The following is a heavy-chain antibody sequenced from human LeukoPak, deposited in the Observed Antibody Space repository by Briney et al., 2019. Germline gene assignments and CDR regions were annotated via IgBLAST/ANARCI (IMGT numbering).Heavy chain of an antibody. D-gene: IGHD3-10*01. Sequence: SETLSLTCTVSGGSISSYYWSWIRQPPGKGLEWIGYIYYSGGTNYNPSLKSRVTISVDTSKNQFSLKLSSVTAADTAVYYCARGTYYYGSGSYLLPGYYYYYYMDVWGKGTTVTISS. V-gene: IGHV4-59*01. J-gene: IGHJ6*03. CDR3: ARGTYYYGSGSYLLPGYYYYYYMDV. CDR2: IYYSGGT. CDR1: GGSISSYY.